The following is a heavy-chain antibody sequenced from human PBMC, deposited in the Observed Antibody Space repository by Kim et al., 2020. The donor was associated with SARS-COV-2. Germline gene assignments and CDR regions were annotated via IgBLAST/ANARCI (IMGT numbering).Heavy chain of an antibody. J-gene: IGHJ6*02. Sequence: SGSTRYNPSLESRITISVDTSMNQFSLRMSSVTTAATAVYYCARNMGVWGQGTTVTVSS. CDR3: ARNMGV. CDR2: SGST. V-gene: IGHV4-59*01.